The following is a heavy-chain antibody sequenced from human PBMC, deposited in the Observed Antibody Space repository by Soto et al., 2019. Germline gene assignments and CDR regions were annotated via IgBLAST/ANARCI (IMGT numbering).Heavy chain of an antibody. Sequence: KSSETLSLTCTVSGGSISSHYWSWIRQPPGKGLEWIGDIYYNGSTNYNPSLKSRVTISVDTSKNQFSLKLSSVTAADTAVYYCAREIEYNWFDPWGQGTLVTVSS. J-gene: IGHJ5*02. CDR3: AREIEYNWFDP. V-gene: IGHV4-59*11. CDR2: IYYNGST. CDR1: GGSISSHY.